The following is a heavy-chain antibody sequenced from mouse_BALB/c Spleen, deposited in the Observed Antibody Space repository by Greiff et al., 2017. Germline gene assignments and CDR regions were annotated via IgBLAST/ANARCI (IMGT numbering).Heavy chain of an antibody. CDR2: ISYSGST. CDR3: ARYYGSSPWYFDV. V-gene: IGHV3-2*02. Sequence: DVHLVESGPGLVKPSQSLSLTCTVTGYSITSDYAWNWIRQFPGNKLEWMGYISYSGSTSYNPSLKSRISITRDTSKNQFFLQLNSVTTEDTATYYCARYYGSSPWYFDVWGAGTTVTVSS. D-gene: IGHD1-1*01. CDR1: GYSITSDYA. J-gene: IGHJ1*01.